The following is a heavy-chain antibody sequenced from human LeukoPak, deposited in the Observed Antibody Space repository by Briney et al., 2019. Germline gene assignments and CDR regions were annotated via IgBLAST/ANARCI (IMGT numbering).Heavy chain of an antibody. CDR3: AKGGNYAPLDY. D-gene: IGHD1-7*01. CDR2: ISTSGSDT. V-gene: IGHV3-23*01. CDR1: GFTFSDSA. Sequence: GGSLRLSCAASGFTFSDSAMTWVRQAPGKGLEWVSAISTSGSDTTYTDSVRGRFTISRDNSKNTLYLQMNSLRAEDTAVYYCAKGGNYAPLDYWGQGTLVTVS. J-gene: IGHJ4*02.